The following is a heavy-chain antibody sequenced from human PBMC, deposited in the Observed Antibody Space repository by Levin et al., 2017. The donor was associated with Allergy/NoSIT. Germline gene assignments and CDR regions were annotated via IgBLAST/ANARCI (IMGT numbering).Heavy chain of an antibody. J-gene: IGHJ4*02. CDR2: ISSSSSYI. CDR1: GFTFSSYS. D-gene: IGHD3-16*01. V-gene: IGHV3-21*01. CDR3: ARDSVLTSADY. Sequence: GESLKISCAASGFTFSSYSMNWVRQAPGKGLEWVSSISSSSSYIYYADSVKGRFTISRDNAKNSLYLQMNSLRAEDTAVYYCARDSVLTSADYWGQGTLVTVSS.